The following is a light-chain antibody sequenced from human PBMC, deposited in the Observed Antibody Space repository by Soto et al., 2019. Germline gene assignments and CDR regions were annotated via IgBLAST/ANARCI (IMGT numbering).Light chain of an antibody. V-gene: IGKV3-15*01. CDR3: QQYNNWRT. J-gene: IGKJ5*01. CDR1: QSVSSN. Sequence: EIVMTQSPATLSMSPGERATLSCRASQSVSSNLAWYQERPGQPPRLLIYGASTRATGIPARFSGSGSGTEFTLTISSLESEDFAVYYCQQYNNWRTFGQGTRLAIK. CDR2: GAS.